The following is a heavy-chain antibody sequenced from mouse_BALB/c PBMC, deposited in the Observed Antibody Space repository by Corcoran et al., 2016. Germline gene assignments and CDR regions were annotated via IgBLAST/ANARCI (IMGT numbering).Heavy chain of an antibody. Sequence: QVQLQQSGAELAKPGASVKMSCKASGYTFTSYWMHWVKQRPGQGLEWIGYINPSTGYTEYNQKFKDKATLTADKSSSTAYMQLSSLTSEDSAVYYCARWTYYRYAMDYWGQGTSVTVSS. D-gene: IGHD2-14*01. CDR2: INPSTGYT. V-gene: IGHV1-7*01. CDR3: ARWTYYRYAMDY. CDR1: GYTFTSYW. J-gene: IGHJ4*01.